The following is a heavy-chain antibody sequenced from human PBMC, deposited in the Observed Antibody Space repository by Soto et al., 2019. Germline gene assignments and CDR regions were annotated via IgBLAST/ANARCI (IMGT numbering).Heavy chain of an antibody. CDR2: IYYSGST. CDR3: ARDDRAMYYFDY. J-gene: IGHJ4*02. CDR1: GGSISSGGYY. Sequence: QVQLQESGPGLVKPSQTLSLTCTVSGGSISSGGYYWSWIRQHPGKGLEWIGYIYYSGSTYYNPSLKSRVTLSVDTSKNQFSLKLSSVTAADTAVYYCARDDRAMYYFDYWGQGTLVTVSS. V-gene: IGHV4-31*03.